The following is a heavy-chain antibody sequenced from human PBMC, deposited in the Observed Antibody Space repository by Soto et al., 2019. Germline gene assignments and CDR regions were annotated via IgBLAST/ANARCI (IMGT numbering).Heavy chain of an antibody. V-gene: IGHV4-59*08. J-gene: IGHJ4*02. CDR2: IYYTGTT. CDR3: ARLGGYYQAFDS. CDR1: GGSISSYY. Sequence: SETLSLTCTVSGGSISSYYWSWIRQPPGKGLEWIGYIYYTGTTKYNPSLKSRVTISVDTSKNQFSLKLDSVTAADTAVYYCARLGGYYQAFDSWGQGTLVTVSS. D-gene: IGHD3-22*01.